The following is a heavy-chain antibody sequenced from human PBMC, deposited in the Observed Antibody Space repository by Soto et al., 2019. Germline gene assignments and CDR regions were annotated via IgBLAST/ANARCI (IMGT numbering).Heavy chain of an antibody. D-gene: IGHD3-3*01. CDR3: AKVYSDFWSGYPYYFDY. CDR2: IRGGGGNT. CDR1: GFTFSSYA. J-gene: IGHJ4*02. Sequence: GGSLRLSCAASGFTFSSYAMNWVRQAPGKGLEWVSAIRGGGGNTYYADSVKGRFTISRGNSKSTLYLQMNSLRAEDTAVYYCAKVYSDFWSGYPYYFDYWGQGTLVTVSS. V-gene: IGHV3-23*01.